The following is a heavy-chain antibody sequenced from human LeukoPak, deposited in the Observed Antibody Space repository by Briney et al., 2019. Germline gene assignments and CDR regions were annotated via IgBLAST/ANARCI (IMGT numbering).Heavy chain of an antibody. J-gene: IGHJ2*01. V-gene: IGHV4-4*07. Sequence: PSETLSLTCTVSGGSMNGYYWSWIRQPAEKGLEWIGRIYTSGSTNYNPSLKSRVTMSVDTSKNQFSLKLSSVTAADTAVYYCARDALYCSSSSCYRYWYFDLWGRGTLVTVSS. CDR1: GGSMNGYY. CDR2: IYTSGST. D-gene: IGHD2-2*01. CDR3: ARDALYCSSSSCYRYWYFDL.